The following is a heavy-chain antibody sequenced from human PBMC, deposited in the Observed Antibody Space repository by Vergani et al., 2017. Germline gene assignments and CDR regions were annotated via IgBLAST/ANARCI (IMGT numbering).Heavy chain of an antibody. D-gene: IGHD2-2*01. Sequence: EVQVLESGGGLVQPGGSLRLSCAASGFTLSNYPMTWVRQAPGKGLEWVSAISANDDTYYADSVKGRFTVSRDNSKNTLYLQMNSLRAEDTAVYYCARDSPLVVPAAIFYYYYGMDVWGQGTTVTVSS. CDR1: GFTLSNYP. J-gene: IGHJ6*02. V-gene: IGHV3-23*01. CDR2: ISANDDT. CDR3: ARDSPLVVPAAIFYYYYGMDV.